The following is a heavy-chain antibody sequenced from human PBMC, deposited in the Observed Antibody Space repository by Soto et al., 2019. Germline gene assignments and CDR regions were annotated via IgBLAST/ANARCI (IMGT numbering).Heavy chain of an antibody. CDR2: IYSGGST. D-gene: IGHD1-1*01. CDR3: ASVSAGLGRSPFYYYGMDV. CDR1: GFTVSSNY. J-gene: IGHJ6*02. Sequence: GGSLRLSCAASGFTVSSNYMSWVRQAPGKGLEWVSVIYSGGSTYYADSVKGRFTISRDNSKNTLYLQMNSLRAEDTAVYYCASVSAGLGRSPFYYYGMDVWGQGTTVTVSS. V-gene: IGHV3-53*01.